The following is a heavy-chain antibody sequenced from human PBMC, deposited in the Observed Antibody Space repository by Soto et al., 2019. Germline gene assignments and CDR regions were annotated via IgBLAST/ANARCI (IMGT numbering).Heavy chain of an antibody. D-gene: IGHD3-10*01. CDR1: GYTFTSYY. Sequence: ASVKVSCKASGYTFTSYYMHWVRQAPGQGLEWMGIINPSGGSTSYAQKFQGRVTMTRDTSTSTVYMELSSLRSEDTAVYYCARDLAGGEYYYGSGSYFYYYGMDVWGQGTAVTVSS. J-gene: IGHJ6*02. CDR3: ARDLAGGEYYYGSGSYFYYYGMDV. CDR2: INPSGGST. V-gene: IGHV1-46*01.